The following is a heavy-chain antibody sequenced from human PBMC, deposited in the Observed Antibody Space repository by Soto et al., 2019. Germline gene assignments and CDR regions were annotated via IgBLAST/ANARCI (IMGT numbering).Heavy chain of an antibody. J-gene: IGHJ6*02. CDR2: ISGRGSST. V-gene: IGHV3-23*01. Sequence: GGSLRLSCAASGFTFSSYAMSWVRQAPGKGLEWVSGISGRGSSTYYADSVKGRFTISRDNSKNTLYLQMNSLRAEDTAVYYCAKVLQYYDTPYGLDGWGQGTTVTVSS. CDR3: AKVLQYYDTPYGLDG. CDR1: GFTFSSYA. D-gene: IGHD3-22*01.